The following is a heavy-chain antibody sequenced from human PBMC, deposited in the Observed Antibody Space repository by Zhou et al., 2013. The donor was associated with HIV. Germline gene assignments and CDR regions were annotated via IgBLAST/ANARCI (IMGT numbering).Heavy chain of an antibody. CDR1: GYTFTSYY. CDR3: ARHRRYGDNSYAFDI. Sequence: QVQLVQSGAEVKKPGASMKVSCKASGYTFTSYYIHWVRQAPGQGLEWMGIINPSGGSTSYAQEFQGRVTMTRDTSTRTVYMELSSLRSEDTGVYYCARHRRYGDNSYAFDIWGQGTMVTVSS. D-gene: IGHD2-21*01. V-gene: IGHV1-46*01. CDR2: INPSGGST. J-gene: IGHJ3*02.